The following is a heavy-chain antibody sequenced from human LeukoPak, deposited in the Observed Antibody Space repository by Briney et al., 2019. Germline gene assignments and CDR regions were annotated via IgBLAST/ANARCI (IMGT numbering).Heavy chain of an antibody. Sequence: GGSLRLSCAASGFTFSSYAMHWVRQAPGKGLEWVAVISYDGSNKYYADSVKGRFTISRDNSKNTLYLQMNSLRAEDTAVYYCATGSYYFDYWGQGTLVTVSS. V-gene: IGHV3-30-3*01. J-gene: IGHJ4*02. D-gene: IGHD1-26*01. CDR2: ISYDGSNK. CDR1: GFTFSSYA. CDR3: ATGSYYFDY.